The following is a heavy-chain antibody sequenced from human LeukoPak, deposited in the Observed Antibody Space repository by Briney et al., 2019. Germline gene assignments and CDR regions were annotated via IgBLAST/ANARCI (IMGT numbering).Heavy chain of an antibody. J-gene: IGHJ6*03. CDR2: IYHSGST. D-gene: IGHD3-3*01. Sequence: SETLSLTCTVSGYSISSGYYWGWIRQPPGQGLEWIGNIYHSGSTYYNPSLKSRVTISVDTSKNQFSLKLSSVTAADTAVYYCARVVGSGGYDFWSGYLPTYYYYYYVDVWGKGTTVTVSS. CDR3: ARVVGSGGYDFWSGYLPTYYYYYYVDV. CDR1: GYSISSGYY. V-gene: IGHV4-38-2*02.